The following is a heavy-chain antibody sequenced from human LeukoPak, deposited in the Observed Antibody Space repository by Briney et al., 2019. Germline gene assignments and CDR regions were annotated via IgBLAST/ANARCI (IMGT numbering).Heavy chain of an antibody. Sequence: PGGSLRLSCAASGFTFSSCSMNWVRQAPGKGLEWVSSISSGSSYRFYSDSVKGRFTISRDNAKNSLYLQMNRLRAEDTAVYYCVREGQVEALVSWGQGTLVTVSS. D-gene: IGHD1-26*01. V-gene: IGHV3-21*01. CDR3: VREGQVEALVS. J-gene: IGHJ5*02. CDR1: GFTFSSCS. CDR2: ISSGSSYR.